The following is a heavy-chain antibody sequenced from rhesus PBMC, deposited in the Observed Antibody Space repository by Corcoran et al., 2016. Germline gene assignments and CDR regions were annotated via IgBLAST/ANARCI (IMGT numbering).Heavy chain of an antibody. CDR2: IGGSSDAT. D-gene: IGHD6-31*01. J-gene: IGHJ2*01. Sequence: QVQLQESGPGLVKPSETLSLICAVSGYSVSRGYGWSWVRQPPGKGLEWLGYIGGSSDATTHTPSLKSRLTISKDTSQNQFSLKLSSVTAADAAVYYCARYRAAAETWYFDLWGPGTPITISS. CDR1: GYSVSRGYG. V-gene: IGHV4-127*01. CDR3: ARYRAAAETWYFDL.